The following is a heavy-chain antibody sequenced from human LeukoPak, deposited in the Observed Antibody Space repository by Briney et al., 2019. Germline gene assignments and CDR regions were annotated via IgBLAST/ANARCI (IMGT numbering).Heavy chain of an antibody. Sequence: EASLKVSCKASGGTFSSYAISWVRQAPGQGLEWMGGIIPTFGTANYAQKFQGRFTITRNTSISTAYLELSSLRSEDTAVYYCATWESAAIRGVSARPSCDMDVSGKGATVTV. V-gene: IGHV1-69*05. CDR1: GGTFSSYA. CDR2: IIPTFGTA. CDR3: ATWESAAIRGVSARPSCDMDV. J-gene: IGHJ6*03. D-gene: IGHD2-2*01.